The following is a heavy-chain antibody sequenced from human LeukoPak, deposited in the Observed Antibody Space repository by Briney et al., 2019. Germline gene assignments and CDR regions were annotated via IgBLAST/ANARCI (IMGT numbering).Heavy chain of an antibody. Sequence: PGGSLRLSCAASGFTFNDYAMYWVRQAPGKGLEWVTLISYDGYDKSYADSVRGRFTISRDNSRNTLYLQMDSLRAEDTAVYYCARWDDYSNYGFDCWGQGTLVTVSS. D-gene: IGHD4-11*01. CDR1: GFTFNDYA. CDR2: ISYDGYDK. CDR3: ARWDDYSNYGFDC. J-gene: IGHJ4*02. V-gene: IGHV3-30-3*01.